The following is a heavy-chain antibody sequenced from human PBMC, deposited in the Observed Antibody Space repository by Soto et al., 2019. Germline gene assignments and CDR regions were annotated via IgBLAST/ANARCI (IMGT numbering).Heavy chain of an antibody. CDR3: ARQQYTVVTAFDV. CDR1: GGSITPYY. D-gene: IGHD2-15*01. CDR2: VSYSGKT. Sequence: QVQLQESGPGLVKTSDTLSLTCTVSGGSITPYYWSWIRQPPGEGLEWIGYVSYSGKTGYNPSLKNRGPMFIGPSKKQFPLKLTSLTAADAATYYCARQQYTVVTAFDVWGQGTTVAVSS. V-gene: IGHV4-59*07. J-gene: IGHJ3*01.